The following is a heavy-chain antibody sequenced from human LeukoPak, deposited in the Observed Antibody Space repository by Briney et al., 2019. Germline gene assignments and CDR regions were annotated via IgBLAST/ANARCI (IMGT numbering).Heavy chain of an antibody. J-gene: IGHJ4*02. CDR2: IYYSGST. CDR3: ARDRRYYFDY. D-gene: IGHD3-16*01. V-gene: IGHV4-59*01. CDR1: GGSISSYH. Sequence: SETLSLTCTVSGGSISSYHWSWIRQPPGKGLEWIGYIYYSGSTNYNPSLKSRVTISVDTSKNQFSLKLSSVTAADTAVYYCARDRRYYFDYWGQGTLVTVSS.